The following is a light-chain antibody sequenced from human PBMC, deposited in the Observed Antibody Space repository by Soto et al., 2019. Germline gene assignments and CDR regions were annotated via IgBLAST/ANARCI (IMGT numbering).Light chain of an antibody. J-gene: IGKJ5*01. Sequence: DIQMTQSPSTLSASVGDSVTITCRASQSISVWLAWYQQKPGKAPKLLLYKASSLQSGVPSRFSGSGSVTEFTLTISSLQPDYFATYYCQEYNTYSITFGQGTRLESK. CDR2: KAS. V-gene: IGKV1-5*03. CDR3: QEYNTYSIT. CDR1: QSISVW.